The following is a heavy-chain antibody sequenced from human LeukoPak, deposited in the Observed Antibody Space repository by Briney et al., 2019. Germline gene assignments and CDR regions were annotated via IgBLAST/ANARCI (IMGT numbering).Heavy chain of an antibody. CDR1: GFTFSSYG. D-gene: IGHD6-19*01. CDR2: IWYDGSNK. Sequence: PGRSLRLSCAASGFTFSSYGMHWVRQAPGKGLEWVAVIWYDGSNKYYADSVKGRFTISRDNSKNTLYMQMNSLRAEDTAVYYCARSPADGKARDYYYYYGMDVWGKGTTVTVSS. CDR3: ARSPADGKARDYYYYYGMDV. V-gene: IGHV3-33*01. J-gene: IGHJ6*04.